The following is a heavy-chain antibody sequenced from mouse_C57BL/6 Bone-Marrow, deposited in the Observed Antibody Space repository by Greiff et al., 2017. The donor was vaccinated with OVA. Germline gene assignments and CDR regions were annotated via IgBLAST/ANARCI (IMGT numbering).Heavy chain of an antibody. V-gene: IGHV1-81*01. CDR3: ARWTDRFAY. J-gene: IGHJ3*01. CDR2: IYPRSGNT. Sequence: VKLMESGAELARPGASVKLSCKASGYTFTSYGISWVKQRTGQGLEWIGEIYPRSGNTYYNEKFKGKATLTADKSSSTAYMELRSLTSEDSAVYFCARWTDRFAYWGQGTLVTVSA. CDR1: GYTFTSYG.